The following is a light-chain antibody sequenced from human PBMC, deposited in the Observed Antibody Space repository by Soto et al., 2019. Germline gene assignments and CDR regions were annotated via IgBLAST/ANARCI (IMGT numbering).Light chain of an antibody. V-gene: IGLV2-14*01. CDR1: SSDVGGYNY. CDR3: SSYTSSYTLV. Sequence: QSALTQPASVSGSPGQSITISCTGTSSDVGGYNYVSWYQQHPGKAPKLMIYDVSNRPSGVSNRFSGSKSGNTASLSICGLQAEDEADYYCSSYTSSYTLVFGGWTKVTVL. J-gene: IGLJ2*01. CDR2: DVS.